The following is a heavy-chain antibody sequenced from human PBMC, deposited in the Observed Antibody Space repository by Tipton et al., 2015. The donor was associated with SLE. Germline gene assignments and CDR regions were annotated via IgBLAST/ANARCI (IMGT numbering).Heavy chain of an antibody. J-gene: IGHJ3*02. CDR1: GFTFSSYT. CDR3: ARHKDDAFDI. CDR2: ISSSSSYI. V-gene: IGHV3-21*01. Sequence: QLVQSGGGLVQPGGSLRLSCAASGFTFSSYTMNWVRQAPGKGLEWVSSISSSSSYIYYADSVKGRFTISRDNAKNSLYLQMNSLRAEDTAVYYCARHKDDAFDIWGQGTMVTVSS.